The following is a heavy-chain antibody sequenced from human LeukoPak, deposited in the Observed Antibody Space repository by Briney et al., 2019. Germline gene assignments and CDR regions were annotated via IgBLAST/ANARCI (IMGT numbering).Heavy chain of an antibody. J-gene: IGHJ5*02. V-gene: IGHV4-4*07. CDR3: ARDDGLSDWFDP. CDR1: GGSLSTNY. CDR2: IYTSGST. Sequence: SETLSLTCSVSGGSLSTNYWSWIRQPAGKGLEWIGRIYTSGSTNYNASLKRRVTMSVDTAKNQFSLKLRSVTAADTAVYYCARDDGLSDWFDPWGQGILVTVSS. D-gene: IGHD6-25*01.